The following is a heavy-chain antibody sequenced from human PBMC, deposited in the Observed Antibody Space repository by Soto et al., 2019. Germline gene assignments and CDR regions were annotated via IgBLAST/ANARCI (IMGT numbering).Heavy chain of an antibody. CDR2: IYYSGST. CDR1: GGSISSYY. V-gene: IGHV4-59*12. D-gene: IGHD3-22*01. Sequence: PSETLSLTCTVSGGSISSYYWSWIRQPPGKGLEWIGYIYYSGSTNYNPSLKSRVTISVDTSKNQFSLKLSSVTAADTAVYYCARLYYYDSSGATNFDAFDIWGQGTMVTVSS. J-gene: IGHJ3*02. CDR3: ARLYYYDSSGATNFDAFDI.